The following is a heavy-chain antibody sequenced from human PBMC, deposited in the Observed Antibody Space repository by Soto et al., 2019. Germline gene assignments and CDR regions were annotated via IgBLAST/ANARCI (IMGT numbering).Heavy chain of an antibody. CDR3: AKVLNSWELLDY. CDR1: GFTFSSYG. J-gene: IGHJ4*02. Sequence: GGSLRLSCAASGFTFSSYGMHWVRQAPGKGLEWVAVISYDGSNKYYADSVKGRFTISRDNSKNTLYLQMNSLRAEDTAVYYCAKVLNSWELLDYWGQGTLVTVSS. V-gene: IGHV3-30*18. CDR2: ISYDGSNK. D-gene: IGHD1-26*01.